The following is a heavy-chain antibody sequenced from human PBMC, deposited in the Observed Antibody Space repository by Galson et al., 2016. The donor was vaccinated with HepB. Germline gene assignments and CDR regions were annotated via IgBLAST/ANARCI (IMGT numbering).Heavy chain of an antibody. D-gene: IGHD6-13*01. Sequence: SLRLSCAVSGFTFSSYWMSWVRQGPGKGLEWVAIIKQDGSDKYYVDSVKGRFTISRDNAKKSLYLQMNSLRAEDTAVYYCARVGIGSSWYFDYWGQGTLVTVSS. CDR2: IKQDGSDK. J-gene: IGHJ4*02. V-gene: IGHV3-7*01. CDR3: ARVGIGSSWYFDY. CDR1: GFTFSSYW.